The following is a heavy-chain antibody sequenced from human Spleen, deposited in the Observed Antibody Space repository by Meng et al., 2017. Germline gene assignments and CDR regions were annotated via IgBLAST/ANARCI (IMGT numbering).Heavy chain of an antibody. CDR2: IYHSGST. Sequence: SETLSLTCTVSGYSISSGYYWGWIRQPPGKGLEWIGSIYHSGSTYYNPSLKSRVTISVDTSKNQFSLKLSSVTAADTAVYYCAASIVGATLGYWGQGTLVTVS. CDR3: AASIVGATLGY. D-gene: IGHD1-26*01. J-gene: IGHJ4*02. CDR1: GYSISSGYY. V-gene: IGHV4-38-2*02.